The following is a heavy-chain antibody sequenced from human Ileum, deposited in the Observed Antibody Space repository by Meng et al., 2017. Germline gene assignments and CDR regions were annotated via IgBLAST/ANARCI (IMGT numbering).Heavy chain of an antibody. CDR3: VSERRRSYFFDY. CDR2: IFYTGAT. CDR1: GGSITSGDYY. V-gene: IGHV4-30-4*01. J-gene: IGHJ4*02. Sequence: QVQLQELGPGLVKPLQTLFLNCTVSGGSITSGDYYWSWIRQPPGKGLEWIGYIFYTGATYSNPSLKSRVTVSLDTSKSQFSLKLSSVTAADTAIYYCVSERRRSYFFDYWGQGTLVTVSS.